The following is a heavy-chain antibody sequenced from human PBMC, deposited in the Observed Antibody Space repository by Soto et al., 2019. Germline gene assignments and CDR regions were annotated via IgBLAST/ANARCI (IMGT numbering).Heavy chain of an antibody. D-gene: IGHD2-2*01. Sequence: EVQLLESGGGLVQPGGSLRLSCAASGFTFSSYAMSWVRQAPGKGLEWVSAISGSGGSTYYADSVKGRFTISRGNSKNTLYLQMNSLRAEDTAVYYCAKGDHCSSTSCYVIGFDPWGQGTLVTVSS. CDR1: GFTFSSYA. CDR2: ISGSGGST. CDR3: AKGDHCSSTSCYVIGFDP. V-gene: IGHV3-23*01. J-gene: IGHJ5*02.